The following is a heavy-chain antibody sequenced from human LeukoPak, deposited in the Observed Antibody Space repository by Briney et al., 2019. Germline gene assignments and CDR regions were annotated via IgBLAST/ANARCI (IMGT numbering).Heavy chain of an antibody. Sequence: GGSLRLSCAASGFTFSSYSMNWVRQAPGKGLEWVSSISSSSSYIYYADSVKGRFTISRDNSKNTLYLQMNSLRAEDTAVYYCARGWYSSSWYSSFDYWGQGTLVTVSS. CDR3: ARGWYSSSWYSSFDY. CDR1: GFTFSSYS. CDR2: ISSSSSYI. V-gene: IGHV3-21*01. J-gene: IGHJ4*02. D-gene: IGHD6-13*01.